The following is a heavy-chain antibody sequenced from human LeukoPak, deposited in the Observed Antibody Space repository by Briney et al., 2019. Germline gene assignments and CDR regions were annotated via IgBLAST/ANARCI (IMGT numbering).Heavy chain of an antibody. CDR3: ATAASGSYYGRLYYFDY. D-gene: IGHD1-26*01. Sequence: ASVKVSCKVSGYTLTELSMHWVRQAPGKGLEWMGGFDPEDGETIYVQKFQGRVTMTEDTSTDTAYMELSSLRSEDTAVYYCATAASGSYYGRLYYFDYWGQGTLVTVSS. CDR1: GYTLTELS. J-gene: IGHJ4*02. CDR2: FDPEDGET. V-gene: IGHV1-24*01.